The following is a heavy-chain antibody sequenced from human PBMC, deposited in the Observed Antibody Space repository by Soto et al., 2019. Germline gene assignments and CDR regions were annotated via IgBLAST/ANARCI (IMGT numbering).Heavy chain of an antibody. D-gene: IGHD3-3*01. V-gene: IGHV3-33*01. CDR1: DFAFSTFG. J-gene: IGHJ6*02. Sequence: GGSLRFSCAASDFAFSTFGMHWVRQAPGKGLEWVAVIWYDGSNKYYADSVKGRFTISRDNSKNTLYLQMNSLRAEDTAVYYCARSDFWSGKKGYYYYYGMDVWGQGTTVTVSS. CDR3: ARSDFWSGKKGYYYYYGMDV. CDR2: IWYDGSNK.